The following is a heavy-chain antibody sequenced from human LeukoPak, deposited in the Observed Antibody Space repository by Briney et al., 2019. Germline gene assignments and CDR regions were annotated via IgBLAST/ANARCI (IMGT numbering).Heavy chain of an antibody. CDR2: IYYSGST. J-gene: IGHJ5*02. D-gene: IGHD3-3*01. V-gene: IGHV4-39*07. Sequence: SETLSLTCTVSGDSISNNSYYWGWIRQPPGKGLEWIGSIYYSGSTYYNPSLKSRVTISVDTSKNQSSLKLSSVTAADTAVYYCASSITIFGVAPFTWFDPWGQGTLVTVSS. CDR1: GDSISNNSYY. CDR3: ASSITIFGVAPFTWFDP.